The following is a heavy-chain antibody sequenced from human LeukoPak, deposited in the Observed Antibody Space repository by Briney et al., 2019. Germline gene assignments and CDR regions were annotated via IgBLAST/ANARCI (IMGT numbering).Heavy chain of an antibody. CDR2: INHSGST. Sequence: PSETLSLTCAVYHGSFSGYYWSWIRQPPGKGLEWIGEINHSGSTNYNLSLKSRVTISVDTSKNQFSLKLSSVTAADTAVYYCASQDYSGSGRYFDYWGQGTLVTVSS. CDR3: ASQDYSGSGRYFDY. J-gene: IGHJ4*02. D-gene: IGHD3-10*01. V-gene: IGHV4-34*01. CDR1: HGSFSGYY.